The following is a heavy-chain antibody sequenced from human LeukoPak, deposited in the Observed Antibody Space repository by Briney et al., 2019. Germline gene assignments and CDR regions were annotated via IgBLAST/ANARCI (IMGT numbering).Heavy chain of an antibody. D-gene: IGHD1-26*01. Sequence: SETLSLTCTVSGGSISSSSYYWGWIRQPPGKGLEWVGSIYYSGSTYYNPSLKSRVTISVDTSKNQFSLKLSSVTAADTAVYYCARRLSVGVPGYYYYYMDVWGKGTTVTVSS. CDR3: ARRLSVGVPGYYYYYMDV. V-gene: IGHV4-39*01. CDR2: IYYSGST. J-gene: IGHJ6*03. CDR1: GGSISSSSYY.